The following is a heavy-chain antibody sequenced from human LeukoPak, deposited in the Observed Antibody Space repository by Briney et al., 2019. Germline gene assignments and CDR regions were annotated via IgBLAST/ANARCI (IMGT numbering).Heavy chain of an antibody. CDR3: ARHSSSGWHALGY. CDR2: IYYSGST. D-gene: IGHD6-19*01. Sequence: SETLSLTCTVSGDSISNYYWSWIRQPPGKGLEWIGYIYYSGSTNYNPSLKSRVTTSVDTSKNQFSLKLSSVTAADTAVYYCARHSSSGWHALGYWGQGTLVTVSS. CDR1: GDSISNYY. J-gene: IGHJ4*02. V-gene: IGHV4-59*08.